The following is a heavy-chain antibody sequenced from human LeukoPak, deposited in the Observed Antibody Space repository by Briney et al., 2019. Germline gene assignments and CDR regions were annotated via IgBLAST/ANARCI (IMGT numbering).Heavy chain of an antibody. CDR1: GYTFTSYY. V-gene: IGHV1-46*01. CDR3: ARFCSGGSCYRDAPDYYYYGMDV. J-gene: IGHJ6*02. Sequence: ASVKVSCKASGYTFTSYYMHWVRQAPGQGLEWMGIINPSGGSTSYAQKFQGRVTMTRDTSTSTVYMELSSLRSEDTAVYYCARFCSGGSCYRDAPDYYYYGMDVWSQGTTVTVSS. CDR2: INPSGGST. D-gene: IGHD2-15*01.